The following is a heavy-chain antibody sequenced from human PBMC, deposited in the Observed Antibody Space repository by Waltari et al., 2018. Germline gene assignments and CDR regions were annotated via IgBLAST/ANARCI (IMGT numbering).Heavy chain of an antibody. CDR2: IYYSGST. J-gene: IGHJ5*02. CDR1: GGSISSYY. Sequence: QVQLQESGPGLVKPSETLSLTCTVSGGSISSYYWSRIRQPPGKGLEGIGYIYYSGSTHYTPSRKSRVTISVDTSKNQFSLKLSSVTAADTAVYYCARVAKATPPVPTYYDILTGWRRNWFDPWGQGTLVTVSS. D-gene: IGHD3-9*01. CDR3: ARVAKATPPVPTYYDILTGWRRNWFDP. V-gene: IGHV4-59*01.